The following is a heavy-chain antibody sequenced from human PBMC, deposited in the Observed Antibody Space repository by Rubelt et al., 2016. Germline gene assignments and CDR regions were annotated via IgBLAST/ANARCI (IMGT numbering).Heavy chain of an antibody. CDR1: GYSFTSYW. Sequence: EVQLVQSGAEVKKPGESLRISCKGSGYSFTSYWISWVRQMPGKGLEWMGRIDPSDSYTNYSPSFQGHVTISADKAISTAYLQWSSLKASDTAMYYCARHFAYCGGDCYLYGMDVWGQGTTVTVSS. CDR2: IDPSDSYT. CDR3: ARHFAYCGGDCYLYGMDV. D-gene: IGHD2-21*01. J-gene: IGHJ6*02. V-gene: IGHV5-10-1*01.